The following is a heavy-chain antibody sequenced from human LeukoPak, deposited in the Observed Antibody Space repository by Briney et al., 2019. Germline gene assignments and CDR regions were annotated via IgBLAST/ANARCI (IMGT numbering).Heavy chain of an antibody. Sequence: GGSLRLSCVASGFTFSNYAMHWVRQTPGKGLEYVSGINGNGGSALYADSVKGRFTISRDNSRHTLYLQMGSLRTEDTAVYYCAREITYYYDSGGYWDAFDIWGQGTMVTVSS. D-gene: IGHD3-22*01. V-gene: IGHV3-64*02. J-gene: IGHJ3*02. CDR3: AREITYYYDSGGYWDAFDI. CDR1: GFTFSNYA. CDR2: INGNGGSA.